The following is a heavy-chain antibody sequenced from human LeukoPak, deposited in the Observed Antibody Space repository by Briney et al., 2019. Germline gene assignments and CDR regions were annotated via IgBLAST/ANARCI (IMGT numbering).Heavy chain of an antibody. V-gene: IGHV1-18*01. Sequence: GASVKVSCKASGYIFSSYGISWVRQAPGQGLEWMGWISAYNGNTNYAQKLQGRVTMTTDTSTSTAYMELRSLRSDDTAVYYCARDYLSRLAARRGDNWFDPWGQGTLVTVSS. CDR2: ISAYNGNT. D-gene: IGHD6-6*01. CDR3: ARDYLSRLAARRGDNWFDP. CDR1: GYIFSSYG. J-gene: IGHJ5*02.